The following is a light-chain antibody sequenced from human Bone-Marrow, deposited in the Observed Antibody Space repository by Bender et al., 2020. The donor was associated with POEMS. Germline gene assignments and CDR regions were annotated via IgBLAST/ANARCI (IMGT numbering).Light chain of an antibody. Sequence: QSALTQPPSASGSPGQSVTISCSGISTFVSWYQQHPGKAPKVIIYEVTKRPPRVPDRFSGSRSGKTALLTVSGLQPEDEADYYCSSYAATSDFWVFGGGTKLTVL. CDR2: EVT. V-gene: IGLV2-8*01. J-gene: IGLJ3*02. CDR1: STF. CDR3: SSYAATSDFWV.